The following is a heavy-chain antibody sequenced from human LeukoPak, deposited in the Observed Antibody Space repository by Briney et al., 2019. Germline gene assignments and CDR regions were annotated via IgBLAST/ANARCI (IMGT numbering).Heavy chain of an antibody. CDR1: GFTFSSYT. V-gene: IGHV4-39*01. Sequence: PGGSLRLSCAASGFTFSSYTMSWVRQAPGKGLEWIGSIYYSGSTYYNPSLKSRVTISVDTSKNQFSPKLSSVTAADTAVYYCARMAAAGPESLPFDYWGQGTLVTVSS. D-gene: IGHD6-13*01. J-gene: IGHJ4*02. CDR2: IYYSGST. CDR3: ARMAAAGPESLPFDY.